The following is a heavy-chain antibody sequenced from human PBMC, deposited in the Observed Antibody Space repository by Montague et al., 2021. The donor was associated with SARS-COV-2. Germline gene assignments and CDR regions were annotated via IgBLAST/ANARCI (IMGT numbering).Heavy chain of an antibody. CDR2: IYYSGST. CDR3: ARLPDQLLWFGELFDY. J-gene: IGHJ4*02. D-gene: IGHD3-10*01. CDR1: GGSISSSSYY. Sequence: SETLSLTCTVSGGSISSSSYYWGWIRQPPGKGLEWIGSIYYSGSTYYNPSLKSRVTISVDTSKNQFSLKLSPVTAADTAVYYCARLPDQLLWFGELFDYWGRGTLVTVSS. V-gene: IGHV4-39*01.